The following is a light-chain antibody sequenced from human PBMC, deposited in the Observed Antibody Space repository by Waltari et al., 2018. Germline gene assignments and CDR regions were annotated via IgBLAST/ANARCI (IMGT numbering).Light chain of an antibody. CDR3: CSYAAGSRVI. V-gene: IGLV2-23*01. CDR1: KNDIWTFNF. CDR2: EAT. Sequence: QSALTQPAPLSGSPGQSIPISCAGTKNDIWTFNFFSWFQQFPGQTPKLMVSEATKRPVGVSNRFAGSKSGNTASLTISGLQAEDEADYYCCSYAAGSRVIFGGGTKLTVL. J-gene: IGLJ2*01.